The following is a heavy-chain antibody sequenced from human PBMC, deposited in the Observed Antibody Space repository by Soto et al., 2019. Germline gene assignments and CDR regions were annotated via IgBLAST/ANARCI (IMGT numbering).Heavy chain of an antibody. CDR1: GFSITTRAMC. CDR2: IDWADDK. J-gene: IGHJ5*02. V-gene: IGHV2-70*12. CDR3: AHRTTTVTWWFDP. Sequence: SGPTLVNPTQTLTLTCTFSGFSITTRAMCVSWIRQPPGKALEWLALIDWADDKYYSTSLKTRLTISKDTSKNQVVLTMTNVDPADTATYFCAHRTTTVTWWFDPWGQGNLVTVSS. D-gene: IGHD4-17*01.